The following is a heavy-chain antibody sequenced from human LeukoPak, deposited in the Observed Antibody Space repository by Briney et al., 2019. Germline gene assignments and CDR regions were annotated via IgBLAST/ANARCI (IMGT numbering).Heavy chain of an antibody. CDR2: IYTSGST. J-gene: IGHJ4*02. CDR1: GGSISSYY. Sequence: SETLSLTCTVSGGSISSYYWSWIRQPAGKGLEWIGRIYTSGSTNYNPSLKSRVTMSVDTSKNQFSLKLSSVTAADTAVYYCARFPPDFDSSGYYSDYWGQGTLVTVSS. V-gene: IGHV4-4*07. CDR3: ARFPPDFDSSGYYSDY. D-gene: IGHD3-22*01.